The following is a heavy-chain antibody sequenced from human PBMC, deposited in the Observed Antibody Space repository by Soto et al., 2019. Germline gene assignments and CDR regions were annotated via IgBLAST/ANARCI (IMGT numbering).Heavy chain of an antibody. D-gene: IGHD3-10*01. Sequence: SETLSLTCTVSGGPIRTGDYYWNWIRQPPGKGLEWIGYVFYSGATNYSPSLKSRAAISMDTSKNQFSLSLTSVTAADTAVYYCARAGFSYGHLLFWGQGIRVTVSS. CDR2: VFYSGAT. J-gene: IGHJ4*02. V-gene: IGHV4-30-4*01. CDR1: GGPIRTGDYY. CDR3: ARAGFSYGHLLF.